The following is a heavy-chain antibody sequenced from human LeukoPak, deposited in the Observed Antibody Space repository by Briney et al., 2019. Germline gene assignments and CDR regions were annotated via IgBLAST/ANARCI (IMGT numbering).Heavy chain of an antibody. V-gene: IGHV3-23*01. CDR1: GLSFSSYS. D-gene: IGHD6-13*01. CDR2: ISASGRDT. J-gene: IGHJ4*02. CDR3: AKDAAGPEY. Sequence: PGGSLRLSCVVSGLSFSSYSMTWVRQAPGKGLEWVSGISASGRDTWFPDSVKGRFTISRDNSKNTLFLQMNSLGVEDTAIYYCAKDAAGPEYWGQGTLVTVSS.